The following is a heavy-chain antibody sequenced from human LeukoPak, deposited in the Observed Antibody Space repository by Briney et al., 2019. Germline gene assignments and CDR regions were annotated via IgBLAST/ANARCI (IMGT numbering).Heavy chain of an antibody. V-gene: IGHV4-30-2*01. CDR2: IYHSGST. J-gene: IGHJ5*02. CDR1: GGSISSGGYS. Sequence: SETLSLTCAVSGGSISSGGYSWNWIRQPPGKGLEWIGYIYHSGSTYYNPSLKSRVTISVDRSKNQFSLKLSSVTAADTAVYYCARGRGPNWFDPWGQGTLVTVSS. CDR3: ARGRGPNWFDP.